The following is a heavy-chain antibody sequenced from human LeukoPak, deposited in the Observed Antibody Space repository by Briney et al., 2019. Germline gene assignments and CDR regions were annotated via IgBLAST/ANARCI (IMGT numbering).Heavy chain of an antibody. D-gene: IGHD2-2*01. V-gene: IGHV3-9*01. J-gene: IGHJ6*02. CDR3: AKDMGDIVAAAARGGPKFHFYYGMDV. CDR2: ISWNTGSI. Sequence: PGGSLRPSCVASGFTFDEYAMHWVRQAPGKGLEWVSGISWNTGSIVYADSVKGRFTISRDNAKNSLYLQMNSLRVEDTALYYCAKDMGDIVAAAARGGPKFHFYYGMDVWGQGTTVTVSS. CDR1: GFTFDEYA.